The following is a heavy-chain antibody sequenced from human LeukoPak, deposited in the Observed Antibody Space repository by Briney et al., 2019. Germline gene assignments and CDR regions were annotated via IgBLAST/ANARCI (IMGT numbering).Heavy chain of an antibody. D-gene: IGHD3-22*01. CDR1: GFTFSDYY. Sequence: GGSLRLSCAASGFTFSDYYMSWIRQDPGKGLEWVSYISSSSGYTNYADSVKGRFTISRDNAKNSLYLQMNSLRAEDTAVYYCARVGPRTYDSSGYFDYWGQGTLVTVSS. J-gene: IGHJ4*02. CDR2: ISSSSGYT. CDR3: ARVGPRTYDSSGYFDY. V-gene: IGHV3-11*05.